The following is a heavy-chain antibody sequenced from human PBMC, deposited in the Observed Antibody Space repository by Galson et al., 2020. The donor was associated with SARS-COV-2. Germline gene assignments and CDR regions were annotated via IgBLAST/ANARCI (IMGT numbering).Heavy chain of an antibody. J-gene: IGHJ6*02. CDR2: IYPGDSDT. Sequence: KIGESLKIPCTGSGYSFTSYWIGWVRQMPGKGPEWMGLIYPGDSDTRYSPSFQGQVTISADKSISTAYLQWSSLKASDTAMYYCARRRPVLDGMDVWGQGTTVTVSS. D-gene: IGHD2-15*01. CDR3: ARRRPVLDGMDV. CDR1: GYSFTSYW. V-gene: IGHV5-51*01.